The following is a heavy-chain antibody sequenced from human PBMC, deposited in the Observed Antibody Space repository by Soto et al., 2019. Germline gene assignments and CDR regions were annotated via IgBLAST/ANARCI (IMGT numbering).Heavy chain of an antibody. CDR1: GYYFTDYW. CDR2: IHPRGSDT. D-gene: IGHD3-3*01. Sequence: PGESPKISCHASGYYFTDYWIGWVRQMPGKGLEWMGIIHPRGSDTKYSPSFQGHVTFSVDTSISTAFLQWNSLKASDSAIYYCARQHYDFWSGSDIGSSYFDFWGRGTQVTVSS. V-gene: IGHV5-51*01. CDR3: ARQHYDFWSGSDIGSSYFDF. J-gene: IGHJ2*01.